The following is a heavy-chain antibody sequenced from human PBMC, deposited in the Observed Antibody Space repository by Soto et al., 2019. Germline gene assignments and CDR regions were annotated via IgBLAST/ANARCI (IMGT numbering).Heavy chain of an antibody. V-gene: IGHV3-30*18. CDR1: GFTFSSYG. CDR3: AKDVEVSGYGPTQHEEGDY. CDR2: ISYDGSNK. Sequence: QVQLVESGGGVVQPGRSLRLSCAASGFTFSSYGMHWVRQAPGKGLEWVAVISYDGSNKYYADSVKGRFTISRDNSKNTLYLQMNSLRAEDTAVYYCAKDVEVSGYGPTQHEEGDYWGQGTLVTVSS. J-gene: IGHJ4*02. D-gene: IGHD2-21*01.